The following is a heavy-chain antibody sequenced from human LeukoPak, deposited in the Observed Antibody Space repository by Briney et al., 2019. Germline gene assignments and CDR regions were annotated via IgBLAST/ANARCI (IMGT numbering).Heavy chain of an antibody. V-gene: IGHV3-48*03. Sequence: GGSLRLSCAASGFTFSSYEMNWVRQAPGKGLEWVSYSSSSGSTKYYADSVKGRFTLSRDNSKNTLYLQVNSLRAEDTAVYYCATSRITMIGDYMDVWGRGTAVTVSS. J-gene: IGHJ6*03. CDR3: ATSRITMIGDYMDV. D-gene: IGHD3-22*01. CDR2: SSSSGSTK. CDR1: GFTFSSYE.